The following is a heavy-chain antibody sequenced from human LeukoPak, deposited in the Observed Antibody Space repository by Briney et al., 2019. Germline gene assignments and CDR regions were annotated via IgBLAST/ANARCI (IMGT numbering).Heavy chain of an antibody. CDR2: IYYSGST. CDR1: GGSISSYY. Sequence: PSETLSLTCTVSGGSISSYYWSWIRQPPGKGLEWIGYIYYSGSTYYNPSLKSRVTISVDTSKNQFSLKLSSVTAADTAVYYCARDNYYYDSSGLRWGQGTLVTVSS. J-gene: IGHJ4*02. CDR3: ARDNYYYDSSGLR. D-gene: IGHD3-22*01. V-gene: IGHV4-59*12.